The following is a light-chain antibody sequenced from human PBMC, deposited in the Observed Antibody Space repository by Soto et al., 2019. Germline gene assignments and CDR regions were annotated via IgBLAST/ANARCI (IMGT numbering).Light chain of an antibody. V-gene: IGLV2-14*01. J-gene: IGLJ1*01. CDR2: DVT. CDR3: SSFTSSITYV. Sequence: SVLTQPASVSGSPGQSITISCTGTSSDVGGYNSVSWYRQDPGKAPKLIIYDVTYRPSGVSNRFSGSKSGNTASLTISGLQSEDEADYHCSSFTSSITYVFGTGTKV. CDR1: SSDVGGYNS.